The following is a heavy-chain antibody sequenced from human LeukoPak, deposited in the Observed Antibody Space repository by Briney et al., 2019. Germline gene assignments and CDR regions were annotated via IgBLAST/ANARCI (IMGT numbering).Heavy chain of an antibody. CDR2: IIPIFGTA. V-gene: IGHV1-69*13. J-gene: IGHJ4*02. CDR1: GYTFTSYY. CDR3: ARESGYSCGLFDY. D-gene: IGHD5-18*01. Sequence: SVKVSCKASGYTFTSYYMHWVRQAPGQGLEWMGGIIPIFGTANYAQKFQGRVTITADESTSTAYMELSSLRSEDTAVYYCARESGYSCGLFDYWGQGTLVTVSS.